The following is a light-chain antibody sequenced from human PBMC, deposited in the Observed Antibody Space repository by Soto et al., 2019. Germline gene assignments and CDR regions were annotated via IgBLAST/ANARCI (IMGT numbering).Light chain of an antibody. V-gene: IGKV1-39*01. CDR2: TAS. CDR1: QTIDIY. Sequence: DIQLTQSPSSLSASVVDSVTITCRASQTIDIYLNWYQQKPGKAPKLLIYTASGVQSGVPSRFSGSGSGTDFTLTISNLQPGDFATYYCQQSYNTPRTFGQGTKVDI. J-gene: IGKJ1*01. CDR3: QQSYNTPRT.